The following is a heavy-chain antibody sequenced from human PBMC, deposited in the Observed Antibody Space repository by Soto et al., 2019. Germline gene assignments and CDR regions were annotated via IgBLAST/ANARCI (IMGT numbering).Heavy chain of an antibody. V-gene: IGHV3-30*18. Sequence: GGSLRLSCAASGFTFSSYGMHWVHQAPGKGLEWVAVISYDGSNKYYADSVKGRFTISRDNSKNTLYLQMNSLRAEDTAVYYCAKSGPYYYDSSGSPQAYYYYYGMDVWGQGTTVTVSS. CDR3: AKSGPYYYDSSGSPQAYYYYYGMDV. CDR2: ISYDGSNK. CDR1: GFTFSSYG. J-gene: IGHJ6*02. D-gene: IGHD3-22*01.